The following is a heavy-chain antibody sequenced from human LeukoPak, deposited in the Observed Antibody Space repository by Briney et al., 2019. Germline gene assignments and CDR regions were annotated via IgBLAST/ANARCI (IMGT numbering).Heavy chain of an antibody. D-gene: IGHD4-17*01. Sequence: GGSLRLSCAASGFTFSSYAMSWVHQAPGKGLEWVSGISGSGGSTYYADSVKGRFTISRDNSKNTLYLQMNSLRAEDTAVYYCAKDPPFHGLHFQHWGQGTLVTVSS. CDR1: GFTFSSYA. CDR3: AKDPPFHGLHFQH. J-gene: IGHJ1*01. CDR2: ISGSGGST. V-gene: IGHV3-23*01.